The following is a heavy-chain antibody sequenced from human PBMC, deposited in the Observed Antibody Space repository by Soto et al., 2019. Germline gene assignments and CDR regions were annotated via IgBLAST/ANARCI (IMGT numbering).Heavy chain of an antibody. CDR1: GFTFSSYW. CDR3: ARGFNLMATKNYDAFDI. CDR2: IKQDGSEK. J-gene: IGHJ3*02. V-gene: IGHV3-7*05. D-gene: IGHD5-12*01. Sequence: GGSLRLSCAASGFTFSSYWMSWVRQAPGKGLEWVANIKQDGSEKYYVDSVKGRFTISRDNAKNSLYLQMNSLRAEDTAVYYCARGFNLMATKNYDAFDIWGQGTMVTVSS.